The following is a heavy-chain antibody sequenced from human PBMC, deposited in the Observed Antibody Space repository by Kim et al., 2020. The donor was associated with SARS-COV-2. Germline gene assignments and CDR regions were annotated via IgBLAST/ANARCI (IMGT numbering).Heavy chain of an antibody. Sequence: GGSLRLSCAASGFTFSSYAMSWVRQAPGKGLEWVSAISGSGGSTYYADSVKGRFTISRDNSKNSLYLQMNSLRAEDTVVYYCAKATDDYVWGSYCLYYDYWGQGDLVTVSS. V-gene: IGHV3-23*01. CDR3: AKATDDYVWGSYCLYYDY. J-gene: IGHJ4*02. CDR2: ISGSGGST. D-gene: IGHD3-16*02. CDR1: GFTFSSYA.